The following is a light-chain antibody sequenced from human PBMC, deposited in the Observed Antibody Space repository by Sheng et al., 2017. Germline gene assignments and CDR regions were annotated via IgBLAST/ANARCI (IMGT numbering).Light chain of an antibody. Sequence: QSALTQPASVSGSPGQSITISCTGSSSDIGGYNFVSWYQQHPGKAPKLMIYYVSDRPSGVSSRFSGSKSGNTASLTISGLQAEDEADYYCAAWDDSLNGLVFGGGTKLTVL. CDR1: SSDIGGYNF. CDR2: YVS. CDR3: AAWDDSLNGLV. J-gene: IGLJ2*01. V-gene: IGLV2-14*03.